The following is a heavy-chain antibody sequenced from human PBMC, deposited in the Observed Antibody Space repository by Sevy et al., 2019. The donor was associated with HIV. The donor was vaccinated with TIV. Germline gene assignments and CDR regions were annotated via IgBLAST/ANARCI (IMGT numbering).Heavy chain of an antibody. CDR3: ARAYSEYYYGMDV. V-gene: IGHV4-59*01. J-gene: IGHJ6*02. Sequence: SETLSLTCTVSGDSISGYYWSWIRQPPGKGLEWIGYFYYSRSTNYYPSLKSRVTISVDTSKNQVSLKVSSVTTADTAVYYCARAYSEYYYGMDVWGQGTTVTVSS. D-gene: IGHD4-4*01. CDR1: GDSISGYY. CDR2: FYYSRST.